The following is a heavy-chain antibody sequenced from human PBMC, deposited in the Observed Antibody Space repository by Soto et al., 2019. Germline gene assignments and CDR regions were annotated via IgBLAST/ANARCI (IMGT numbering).Heavy chain of an antibody. CDR1: GFTFSRYG. V-gene: IGHV3-33*01. CDR3: ARGQLLVVDATRSWYFDY. CDR2: IWYDGTNK. D-gene: IGHD3-22*01. Sequence: PGGSLRLSCAASGFTFSRYGMHWVRQTPGKGLEWVAVIWYDGTNKYYADSLKGRFTISRDNSKNTLYLQMDSLRVEDTAVYYCARGQLLVVDATRSWYFDYWGQGTLVTVSS. J-gene: IGHJ4*02.